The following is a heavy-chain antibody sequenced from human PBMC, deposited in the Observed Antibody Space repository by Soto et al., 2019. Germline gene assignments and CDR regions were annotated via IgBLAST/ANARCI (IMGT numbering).Heavy chain of an antibody. V-gene: IGHV3-7*03. CDR2: IKQDGSEK. CDR3: ARDIGSGWYYYFDY. Sequence: LRLSCAASGFTFSSYWMSWVRQAPGKGLEWVANIKQDGSEKYYVDSVKGRFTISRDNAKNSLYLQMNSLRAEDTAVYYCARDIGSGWYYYFDYWGQGTLVTVSS. D-gene: IGHD6-19*01. CDR1: GFTFSSYW. J-gene: IGHJ4*02.